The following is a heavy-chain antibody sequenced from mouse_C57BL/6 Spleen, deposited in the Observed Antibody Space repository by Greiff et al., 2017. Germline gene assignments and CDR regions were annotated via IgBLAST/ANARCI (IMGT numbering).Heavy chain of an antibody. J-gene: IGHJ2*01. CDR2: ISRGSSTI. D-gene: IGHD2-4*01. CDR1: GFTFSDYG. V-gene: IGHV5-17*01. CDR3: ARPSSDYDYGEVDVDY. Sequence: EVMLLESGAGLVKPGGSLKLSCAASGFTFSDYGMHWVRQAPEKGLEWVAYISRGSSTIYYADTMKGRFTIARDNATNTPFLQRTRLRSEDAAMYYGARPSSDYDYGEVDVDYWGQGTTLTVSS.